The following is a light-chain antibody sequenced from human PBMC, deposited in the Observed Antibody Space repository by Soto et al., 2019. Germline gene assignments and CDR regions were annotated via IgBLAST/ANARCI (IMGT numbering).Light chain of an antibody. CDR2: YAS. CDR3: QQRSNWPPMYT. J-gene: IGKJ2*01. Sequence: EIVLTQSPATLSLSPGERSTLSCRASQSVSSYLAWYQQKPGQAPRLLLYYASNRATGIPARFSGSGSGTDFTLTISSLEPEDFAVYYCQQRSNWPPMYTFGQGTKLEIK. V-gene: IGKV3-11*01. CDR1: QSVSSY.